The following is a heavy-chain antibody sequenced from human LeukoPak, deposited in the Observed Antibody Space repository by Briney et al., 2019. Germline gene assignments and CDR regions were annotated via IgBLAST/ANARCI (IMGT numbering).Heavy chain of an antibody. CDR1: GYTFTSSY. V-gene: IGHV1-46*01. Sequence: ASVKVSCKASGYTFTSSYMHWVRQAPGQGLQWMGIINPSGGTTSYAQKFQGRVTMTRDTSTTTFYMELSSLRSEDTAVYYCARGVGGYYDSAGYYGDLGYWGQGTLVTVSS. CDR3: ARGVGGYYDSAGYYGDLGY. J-gene: IGHJ4*02. CDR2: INPSGGTT. D-gene: IGHD3-22*01.